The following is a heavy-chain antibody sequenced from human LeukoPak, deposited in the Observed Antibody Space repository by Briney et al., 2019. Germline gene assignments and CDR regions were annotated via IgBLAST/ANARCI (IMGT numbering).Heavy chain of an antibody. J-gene: IGHJ5*02. CDR1: GGSIISYY. D-gene: IGHD6-13*01. V-gene: IGHV4-59*01. CDR3: ARGSYSSSWYAYNWFDP. Sequence: SETLSLTCTVSGGSIISYYWSWIRQPPGKGLEWIGYIYYSGSTNYNPSLKSRVTISVDTSKNQFSLKLSSVTAADTAVYYCARGSYSSSWYAYNWFDPWGQGTLVTVSS. CDR2: IYYSGST.